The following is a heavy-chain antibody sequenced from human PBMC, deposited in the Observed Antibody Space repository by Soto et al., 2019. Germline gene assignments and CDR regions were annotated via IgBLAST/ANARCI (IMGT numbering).Heavy chain of an antibody. Sequence: SETLSLTCTVSGGSVSNSNYYWGWIRQSPGKGLEWIGSVYYRGRSYSKSSVKSRITISVDTSKNQFSLNLNSVTASDTAVYFCVSQRTSVLSQAYFDYWGPGALVTVSS. CDR3: VSQRTSVLSQAYFDY. CDR2: VYYRGRS. J-gene: IGHJ4*02. V-gene: IGHV4-39*01. D-gene: IGHD2-8*01. CDR1: GGSVSNSNYY.